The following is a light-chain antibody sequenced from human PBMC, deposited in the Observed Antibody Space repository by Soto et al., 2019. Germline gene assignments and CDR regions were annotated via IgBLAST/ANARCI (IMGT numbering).Light chain of an antibody. CDR2: GAS. J-gene: IGKJ1*01. CDR3: QQYNNWPPWT. V-gene: IGKV3-15*01. Sequence: EIVMAQCPATLSVSPGERATLSCRASQSVSSNLAWYQQKPGQAPRLLIYGASTRATGIPARFSGSGSGTEFTLTICSLQSEDFAVYYCQQYNNWPPWTFGQGTKVEIK. CDR1: QSVSSN.